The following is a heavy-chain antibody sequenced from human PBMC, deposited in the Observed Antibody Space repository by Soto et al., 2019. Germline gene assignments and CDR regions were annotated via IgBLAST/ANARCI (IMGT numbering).Heavy chain of an antibody. Sequence: TLSLTCTVSGVSVSTGGYFWTWIRQHPGKGLEWIGNIYYSGMTYYNPSLRGRVSISLDPSESQFSLKLNSVTAADTAVYYCARESSGPGYSDGKFDYWGQGALVTVSS. CDR3: ARESSGPGYSDGKFDY. CDR1: GVSVSTGGYF. CDR2: IYYSGMT. D-gene: IGHD5-18*01. V-gene: IGHV4-31*03. J-gene: IGHJ4*02.